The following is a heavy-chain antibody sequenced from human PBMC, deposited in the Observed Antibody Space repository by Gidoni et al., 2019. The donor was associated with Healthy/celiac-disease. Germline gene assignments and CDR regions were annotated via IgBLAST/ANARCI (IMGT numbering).Heavy chain of an antibody. D-gene: IGHD3-22*01. CDR1: GGPISSYS. CDR2: IYTSGST. J-gene: IGHJ4*02. CDR3: ARVTMYYYDSSGYEL. Sequence: QVPLQESGPGLVKPSETLSLTCTASGGPISSYSWSWIRLPAGKGLEWIGRIYTSGSTNYNPSLKSRVTMSVDTSKNQFALKLSSVTAADTAVYYCARVTMYYYDSSGYELWGQGTLVTVSS. V-gene: IGHV4-4*07.